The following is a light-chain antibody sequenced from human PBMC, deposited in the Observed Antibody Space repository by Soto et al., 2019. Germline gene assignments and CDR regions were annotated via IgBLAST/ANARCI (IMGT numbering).Light chain of an antibody. Sequence: QSALTQPASVSGSPGQSITISCTGTSSDVGGYNYVSWYQQHPGKAPKLMIYDVINRPSGVSNRFSGSKSFNTASLTISGLQAEDEADYYCSSYTSSSTVVFGGGTKLTVL. J-gene: IGLJ2*01. CDR1: SSDVGGYNY. CDR2: DVI. V-gene: IGLV2-14*01. CDR3: SSYTSSSTVV.